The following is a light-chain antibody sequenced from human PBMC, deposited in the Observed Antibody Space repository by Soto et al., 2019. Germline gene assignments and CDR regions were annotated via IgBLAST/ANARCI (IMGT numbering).Light chain of an antibody. V-gene: IGLV2-23*01. CDR1: SSDVGSYNL. CDR2: EDS. Sequence: SVLTQPASLSGSPGQSVTISCPGTSSDVGSYNLVSWYQQHPGKAPKLIIYEDSKRPSGVSNRFSGSKSGNTASLTISGLQAEDEADYYCCSYAGSGTYVFGTGTKVTVL. J-gene: IGLJ1*01. CDR3: CSYAGSGTYV.